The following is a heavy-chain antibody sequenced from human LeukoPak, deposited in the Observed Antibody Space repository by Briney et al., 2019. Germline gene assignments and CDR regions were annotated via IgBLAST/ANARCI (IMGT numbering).Heavy chain of an antibody. V-gene: IGHV1-18*01. CDR2: ISAYNGNT. D-gene: IGHD4-17*01. CDR3: ARGDYGDYAGYDAFDI. Sequence: ASVKVSCKASGYTFTSYGISWVRQAPGQGLEWMGWISAYNGNTNYAQKLQGRVTMTTDTSTSTAYMELRSLGSDDTAVYYCARGDYGDYAGYDAFDIWGQGTMVTVSS. J-gene: IGHJ3*02. CDR1: GYTFTSYG.